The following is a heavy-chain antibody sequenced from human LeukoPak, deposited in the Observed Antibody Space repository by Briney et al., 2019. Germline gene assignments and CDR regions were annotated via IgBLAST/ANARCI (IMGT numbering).Heavy chain of an antibody. V-gene: IGHV5-51*01. J-gene: IGHJ4*02. Sequence: GESLKISCKGSGYSFTSYWIGWARQMPGKGLEWMGIIYPGDSDTRYSPSFQGQVTISADKSISTAYLQWSSLKASDTAMYYCARPHDFWSGYPDYWGQGTLVTVSS. CDR2: IYPGDSDT. CDR1: GYSFTSYW. CDR3: ARPHDFWSGYPDY. D-gene: IGHD3-3*01.